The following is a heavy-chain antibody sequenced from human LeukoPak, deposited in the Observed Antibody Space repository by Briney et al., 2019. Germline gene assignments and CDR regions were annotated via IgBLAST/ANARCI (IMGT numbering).Heavy chain of an antibody. J-gene: IGHJ3*02. CDR3: AKTTRASIRSAFDI. V-gene: IGHV4-39*01. CDR2: TSHSGTT. D-gene: IGHD1-7*01. Sequence: SETLSLTCTVSGGSITTSSYYWGWVRQPPGKGLEWIGCTSHSGTTFYIPSLRSRVSISVDTSNSQFSLKLSSMTATDTAVYYCAKTTRASIRSAFDIWGQGTLVTVSS. CDR1: GGSITTSSYY.